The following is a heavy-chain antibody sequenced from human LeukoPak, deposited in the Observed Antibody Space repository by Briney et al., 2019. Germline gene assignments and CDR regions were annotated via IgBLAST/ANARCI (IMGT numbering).Heavy chain of an antibody. J-gene: IGHJ4*02. V-gene: IGHV3-48*04. CDR2: ISSSSSTI. CDR3: ARDQGLDSHGY. Sequence: GGSLRLSCAASGFTFSSYSMNWVRRAPGKGLEWVSYISSSSSTIYYADSVKGRFTISRDNAKNSLYLQMNSLRAEDTAVYYCARDQGLDSHGYWGQGTLVTVSS. CDR1: GFTFSSYS. D-gene: IGHD6-25*01.